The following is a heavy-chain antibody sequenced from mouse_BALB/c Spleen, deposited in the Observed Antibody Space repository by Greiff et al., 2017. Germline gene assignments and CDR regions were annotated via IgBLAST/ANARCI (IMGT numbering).Heavy chain of an antibody. CDR3: ARCGYYYGSSYGDYAMDY. Sequence: DVQLQESGPSLVKPSQTLSLTCSVTGDSITSGYWNWIRKFPGNKLEYMGYISYSGSTYYNPSLKSRISITRDTSKNQYYLQLNSVTTEDTATYYCARCGYYYGSSYGDYAMDYWGQGTSVTVSS. CDR2: ISYSGST. CDR1: GDSITSGY. D-gene: IGHD1-1*01. V-gene: IGHV3-8*02. J-gene: IGHJ4*01.